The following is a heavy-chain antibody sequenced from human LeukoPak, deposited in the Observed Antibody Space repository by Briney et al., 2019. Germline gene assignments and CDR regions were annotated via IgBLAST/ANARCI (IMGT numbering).Heavy chain of an antibody. CDR1: GGSFSGYY. CDR2: INHSGIT. V-gene: IGHV4-34*01. CDR3: ARGGFVVVPAAPRPYYYYMDV. Sequence: PSETLSLTXAVYGGSFSGYYWSWIRQPPGKGLEWIGEINHSGITNYNPSLKSRVTISVDTSKNQFSLKLSSVTAADTAVYYCARGGFVVVPAAPRPYYYYMDVWGKGTTVTVSS. J-gene: IGHJ6*03. D-gene: IGHD2-2*01.